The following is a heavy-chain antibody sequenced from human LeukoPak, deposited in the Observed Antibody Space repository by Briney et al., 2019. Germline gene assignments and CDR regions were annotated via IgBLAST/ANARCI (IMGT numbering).Heavy chain of an antibody. D-gene: IGHD3-22*01. CDR3: ARGDDSSGYLDY. Sequence: GASVKVSCKASGYTFTSYAMHWVRQAPGQRLEWMGWINAGNGNTKYSQKFQGRVTITRDTSASTAYMELSSLRSEDTAVYYCARGDDSSGYLDYWGQGTLVTVSS. CDR1: GYTFTSYA. V-gene: IGHV1-3*01. CDR2: INAGNGNT. J-gene: IGHJ4*02.